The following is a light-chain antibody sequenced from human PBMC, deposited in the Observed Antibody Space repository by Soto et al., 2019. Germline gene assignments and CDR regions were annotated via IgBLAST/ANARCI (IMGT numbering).Light chain of an antibody. V-gene: IGLV2-14*01. Sequence: QSVLTQPASVSGSPGQSIAISCTGTRSDVGGYNYVSWYQQHPGKAPNLMISEVSNRPSGVSNRFSGSKSGNTASLTISGLQAEDEADYYCSSYTSSSTYVFGTGTKLTVL. CDR3: SSYTSSSTYV. J-gene: IGLJ1*01. CDR2: EVS. CDR1: RSDVGGYNY.